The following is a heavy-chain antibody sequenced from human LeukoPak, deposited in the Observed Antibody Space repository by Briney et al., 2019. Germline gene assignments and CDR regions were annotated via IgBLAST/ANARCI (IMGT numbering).Heavy chain of an antibody. J-gene: IGHJ6*03. CDR1: GASISSHY. D-gene: IGHD6-19*01. V-gene: IGHV4-59*11. Sequence: SETLSLTCTVSGASISSHYWSWIRQPPGKGLEWIGYSYYSGSTNHNPSLKSRVNISVDTSKNQFSLKLSSVTAADTAVYYCASVVSSGQTPLDYYYYYMDVWGKGITVTVSS. CDR3: ASVVSSGQTPLDYYYYYMDV. CDR2: SYYSGST.